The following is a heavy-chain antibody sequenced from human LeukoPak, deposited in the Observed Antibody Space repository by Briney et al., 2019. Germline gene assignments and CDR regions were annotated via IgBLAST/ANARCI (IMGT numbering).Heavy chain of an antibody. Sequence: GRSLRLSCAASGFTFSSYGMHWVRQAPGKGLEWVAVIWYDGSKEYYADSVKGRFTISRDNSKNTLYLQMDSLRAEDTAVYYCARDRGTHSNPEQWGQGTLVTVSS. J-gene: IGHJ4*02. V-gene: IGHV3-33*01. CDR3: ARDRGTHSNPEQ. CDR1: GFTFSSYG. CDR2: IWYDGSKE. D-gene: IGHD1-14*01.